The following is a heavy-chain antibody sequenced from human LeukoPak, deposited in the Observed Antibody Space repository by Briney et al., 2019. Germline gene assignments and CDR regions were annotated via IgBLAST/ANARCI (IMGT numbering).Heavy chain of an antibody. V-gene: IGHV3-30*03. CDR3: ARALKGIAAGLDY. D-gene: IGHD6-13*01. CDR2: ISYDGTNK. CDR1: GFTVSSNY. Sequence: GGSLRLSCAASGFTVSSNYMSWVRQAPGKGLEWVAIISYDGTNKYYVGSVKGRFTISRDNSKNTLYLQMNSLRAEDTAMYYCARALKGIAAGLDYWGQGTLVTVSS. J-gene: IGHJ4*02.